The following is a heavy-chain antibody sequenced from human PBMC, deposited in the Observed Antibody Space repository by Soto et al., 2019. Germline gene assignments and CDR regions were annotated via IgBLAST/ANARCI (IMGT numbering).Heavy chain of an antibody. J-gene: IGHJ6*02. CDR2: ISYDGSSK. D-gene: IGHD1-26*01. CDR3: AKDRKGATQNYGMDV. V-gene: IGHV3-30*18. Sequence: GGSLRLSCAASGFTFSSYGMHWVRQAPGKGLEWVAVISYDGSSKYYADSVKGRFTISRDNSKNTRYLQMNSLRAEDTAVYYCAKDRKGATQNYGMDVWGQGTTVTVSS. CDR1: GFTFSSYG.